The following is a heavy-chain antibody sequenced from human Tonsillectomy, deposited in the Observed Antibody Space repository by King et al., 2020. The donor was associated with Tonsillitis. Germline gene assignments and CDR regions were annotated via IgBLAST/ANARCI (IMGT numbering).Heavy chain of an antibody. V-gene: IGHV3-21*01. CDR2: ISSSSSYI. Sequence: VQLVESGGGLVKPGGSLRLSCAASGFTFSSYSMNWVRQAPGKGLEWVSSISSSSSYIYYADSVKGRFTISRDNAKNSLYLQMNSLRAEDTAVYYCATTRRHDYGAYDGIWGPGTLVTVSS. J-gene: IGHJ1*01. D-gene: IGHD4-17*01. CDR1: GFTFSSYS. CDR3: ATTRRHDYGAYDGI.